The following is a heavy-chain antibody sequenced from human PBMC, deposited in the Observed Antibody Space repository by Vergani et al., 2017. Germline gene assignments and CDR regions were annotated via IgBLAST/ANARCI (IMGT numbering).Heavy chain of an antibody. CDR2: IGGSTNNI. D-gene: IGHD2-15*01. V-gene: IGHV3-21*04. J-gene: IGHJ4*02. CDR1: GFTFTNFA. CDR3: ARDVGDGH. Sequence: EVQLLESGGNLVQPGGSLRLSCAASGFTFTNFAMTWVRQAPGKGLEWVSAIGGSTNNIFYADSVKGRFTISRDNAKNSLYLQMNGLRVEDTGMYYCARDVGDGHWGQGTLVTVSS.